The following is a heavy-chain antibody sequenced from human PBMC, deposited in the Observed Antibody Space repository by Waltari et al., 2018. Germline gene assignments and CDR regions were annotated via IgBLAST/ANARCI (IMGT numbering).Heavy chain of an antibody. J-gene: IGHJ6*03. CDR3: HLTGRNIVLAGGTPSFYSYMDV. Sequence: QVQVEQSGSEVKRPGASVRVSCTVPGSTLAGLSIYWVRQVPAKGLEWMGRLDREDGETTYSQHFQGRITVTEDTSTNTAYMGLRTLVSDDTAVYFCHLTGRNIVLAGGTPSFYSYMDVWGRGTTVTVS. V-gene: IGHV1-24*01. CDR1: GSTLAGLS. CDR2: LDREDGET. D-gene: IGHD6-13*01.